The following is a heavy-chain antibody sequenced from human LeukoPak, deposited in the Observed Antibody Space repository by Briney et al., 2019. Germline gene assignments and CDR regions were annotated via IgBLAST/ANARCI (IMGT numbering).Heavy chain of an antibody. CDR2: IYPGDSNT. CDR1: KHTFTNYW. J-gene: IGHJ4*02. V-gene: IGHV5-51*01. Sequence: GESLNISCKGSKHTFTNYWIGWVRQMPGKGLEWMGIIYPGDSNTRYSPSFQGQVTISADKSISTAYLQWSSLKASDTGMYYCATYGSGNYPLFDYWGQGTLVTVSS. CDR3: ATYGSGNYPLFDY. D-gene: IGHD3-10*01.